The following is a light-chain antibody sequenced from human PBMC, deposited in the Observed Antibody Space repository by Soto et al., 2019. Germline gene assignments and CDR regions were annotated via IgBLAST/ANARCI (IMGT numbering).Light chain of an antibody. CDR3: QPYGTSEII. V-gene: IGKV3-20*01. J-gene: IGKJ5*01. CDR1: QTLSNSF. Sequence: EIVLMKSPGTLSLSPGERATLSFRASQTLSNSFIAWYQQKPGQAPRLLIYDTPSRATGVPDRYSASGSGTDFTLTISRLEPEDFAVFFCQPYGTSEIIVGQVTRLEIK. CDR2: DTP.